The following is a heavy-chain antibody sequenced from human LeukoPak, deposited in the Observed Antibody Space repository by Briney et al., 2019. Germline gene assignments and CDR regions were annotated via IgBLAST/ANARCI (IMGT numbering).Heavy chain of an antibody. Sequence: GGSLRLSCAASGFTLRASAIHWVRQAPGKGPEWVGRIRDKWNISPPVYAASVQGRFSIFRDESKNTAYLQMDSLKTDDTAVYYRTRPNRGNWFDPWGQGTLVTVSS. CDR1: GFTLRASA. CDR2: IRDKWNISPP. V-gene: IGHV3-73*01. CDR3: TRPNRGNWFDP. J-gene: IGHJ5*02.